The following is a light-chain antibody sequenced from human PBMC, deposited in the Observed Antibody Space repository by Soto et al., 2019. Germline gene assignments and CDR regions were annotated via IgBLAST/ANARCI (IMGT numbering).Light chain of an antibody. J-gene: IGLJ2*01. CDR3: SSYTSSSTLV. CDR1: SSDVGGYNY. CDR2: EVS. V-gene: IGLV2-14*01. Sequence: QSVLTQPASVSESPGQSITISCTGTSSDVGGYNYVSWYQQHPGKAPKLMIYEVSNRPSGVSNRFSGSKSGNTASLTISGLQAEDEADYYCSSYTSSSTLVFGGGTQLTVL.